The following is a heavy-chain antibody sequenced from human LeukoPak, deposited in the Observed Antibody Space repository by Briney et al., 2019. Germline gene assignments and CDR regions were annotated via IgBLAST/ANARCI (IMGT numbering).Heavy chain of an antibody. CDR2: ISGSGGST. Sequence: GSLRLSCAASGFTFSSYAMSWVRQAPGKGLEWVSAISGSGGSTYYADSVKGRFTISRDNSKNTLYLQTNSLRAEDTAVYYCAKEYYYDSSGYYYVEWFDYWGQGTLVTVSS. CDR1: GFTFSSYA. J-gene: IGHJ4*02. CDR3: AKEYYYDSSGYYYVEWFDY. D-gene: IGHD3-22*01. V-gene: IGHV3-23*01.